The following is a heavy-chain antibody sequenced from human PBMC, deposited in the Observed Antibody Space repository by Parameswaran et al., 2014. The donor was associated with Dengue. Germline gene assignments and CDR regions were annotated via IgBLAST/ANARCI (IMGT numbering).Heavy chain of an antibody. V-gene: IGHV3-15*01. CDR2: IKSKTDGGTT. J-gene: IGHJ4*02. CDR3: TTDQALITIFGVVPL. D-gene: IGHD3-3*01. Sequence: VRQMPGKGLEWVGRIKSKTDGGTTDYAAPVKGRFTISRDDSKNTLYLQMNSLKTEDTAVYYCTTDQALITIFGVVPLWGQGTLVTVSS.